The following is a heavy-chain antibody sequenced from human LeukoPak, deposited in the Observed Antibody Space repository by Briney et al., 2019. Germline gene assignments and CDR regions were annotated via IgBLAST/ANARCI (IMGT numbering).Heavy chain of an antibody. CDR3: TMTTVVTGYFDY. J-gene: IGHJ4*02. Sequence: GGSLRLSCAASGFTFSGSAMHWVRQASGKGLEGVGRIRSKANSYATAYAASVKGRFTISRDDSKNTAYLQMNSLKTEDTAVYYCTMTTVVTGYFDYWGLGTLVTVSS. CDR2: IRSKANSYAT. CDR1: GFTFSGSA. D-gene: IGHD4-23*01. V-gene: IGHV3-73*01.